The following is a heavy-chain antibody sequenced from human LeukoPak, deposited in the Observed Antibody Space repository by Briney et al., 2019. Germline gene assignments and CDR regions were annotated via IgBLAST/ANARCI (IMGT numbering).Heavy chain of an antibody. CDR1: GGSIRSYF. Sequence: PSETLSLTCTVPGGSIRSYFWSWIRQPPGKGLEWIGYIYSSGSTNYNPSFKSRVTISADTSKNQFSLKLSSVTAADTAVYYCARDGDYWGQGTLVTVSS. V-gene: IGHV4-4*08. CDR3: ARDGDY. J-gene: IGHJ4*02. CDR2: IYSSGST.